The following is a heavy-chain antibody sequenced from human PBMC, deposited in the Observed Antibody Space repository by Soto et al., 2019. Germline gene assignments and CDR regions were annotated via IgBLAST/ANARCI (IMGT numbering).Heavy chain of an antibody. J-gene: IGHJ6*02. D-gene: IGHD6-19*01. CDR3: AKGAVAGTPTSYYYYGMDV. Sequence: QVQLLQSGAEVKKPGSSVRVSCEASGGTFRTYAISWVRQAPGQGLEWMGEIIPIFGTVNYAQKFQGRVTITADESTTTVYMDLRSLRSEDTAVYYCAKGAVAGTPTSYYYYGMDVWAKGPRSPSP. CDR1: GGTFRTYA. CDR2: IIPIFGTV. V-gene: IGHV1-69*12.